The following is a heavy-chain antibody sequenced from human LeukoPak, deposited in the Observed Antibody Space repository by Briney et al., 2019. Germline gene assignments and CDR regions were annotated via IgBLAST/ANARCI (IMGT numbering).Heavy chain of an antibody. J-gene: IGHJ4*02. CDR1: GGSFSGYY. CDR3: ARGRFGGIIVVVTAHYFDY. CDR2: INHSGST. D-gene: IGHD3-22*01. V-gene: IGHV4-34*01. Sequence: SETLSLTCAVYGGSFSGYYWSWIRQPPGKGLEWIGEINHSGSTNYNPSLKSRVTISVDTSKNQFSLKLSSVTAADTAVYYCARGRFGGIIVVVTAHYFDYWGQGTLVTVSS.